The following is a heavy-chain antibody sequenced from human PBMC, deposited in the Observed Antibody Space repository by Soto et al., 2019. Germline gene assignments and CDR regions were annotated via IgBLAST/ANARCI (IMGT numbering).Heavy chain of an antibody. D-gene: IGHD3-10*01. Sequence: QVPLVQSGAEVKKPGSSVTVSCKASGGTFSSYAIHWVXXXPXXGLEWMGGIIPMYGPAKYAQRFQGRVTITADESTTXXXXXXTXXXXXXXXXXXXXXXXXXXXGVXDNWFDPWGHGTLVTVSS. CDR2: IIPMYGPA. CDR1: GGTFSSYA. V-gene: IGHV1-69*01. CDR3: XXXXXXXXGVXDNWFDP. J-gene: IGHJ5*02.